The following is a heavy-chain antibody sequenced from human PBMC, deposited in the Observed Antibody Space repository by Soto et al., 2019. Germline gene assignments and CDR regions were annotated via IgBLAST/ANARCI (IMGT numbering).Heavy chain of an antibody. J-gene: IGHJ4*02. CDR1: GFTFSSYG. V-gene: IGHV3-23*01. CDR3: AKGQSGWYAPFDY. D-gene: IGHD6-19*01. Sequence: GGSLRLSCAASGFTFSSYGMHWVRQAPGKGLEWVSTISGSGGSTYYADSAKGRFTISRDNSKNTLYLQMNSLRAEDTAVYYCAKGQSGWYAPFDYWGQGTLVTVSS. CDR2: ISGSGGST.